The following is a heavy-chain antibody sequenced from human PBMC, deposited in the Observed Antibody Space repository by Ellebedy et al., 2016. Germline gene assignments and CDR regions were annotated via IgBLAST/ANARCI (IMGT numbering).Heavy chain of an antibody. D-gene: IGHD3-22*01. V-gene: IGHV3-7*04. CDR1: GFTFRNFW. CDR2: LKTDGSDK. CDR3: ARRVSYDRCFYDY. Sequence: GGSLRLXXAASGFTFRNFWMGWVRQAPGKGLDWVANLKTDGSDKYYLDSVEGRFTVSRDNAKNSLFLEMNSLRVEDTAVYFCARRVSYDRCFYDYWGLGTLVTVSS. J-gene: IGHJ4*02.